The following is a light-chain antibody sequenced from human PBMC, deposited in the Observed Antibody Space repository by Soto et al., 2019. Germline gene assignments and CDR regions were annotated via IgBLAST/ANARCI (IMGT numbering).Light chain of an antibody. CDR1: TSDVGGYSF. CDR3: SSYTSSSTVV. J-gene: IGLJ2*01. V-gene: IGLV2-14*01. CDR2: EVS. Sequence: QSALTQPASVSGSPGQSITISCTGTTSDVGGYSFVSWYQLHPGKAPKLMIYEVSNRPSGVSNRFSGSKSGNTASLTISGLQAEDESDYYCSSYTSSSTVVFGGGTKLTVL.